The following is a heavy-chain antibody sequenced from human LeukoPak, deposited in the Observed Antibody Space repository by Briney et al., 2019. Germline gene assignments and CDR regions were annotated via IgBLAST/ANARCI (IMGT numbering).Heavy chain of an antibody. Sequence: PSETLSLTCSVSGDSMGNFYWNWLRQPAGKGLEWIGRIRTDGTTYANPAFESAVTISVDTSNNHIALRLSSATAADTAVYYGARSTGFYTTYYMDVWGKGTTVTVSS. J-gene: IGHJ6*03. V-gene: IGHV4-4*07. CDR2: IRTDGTT. CDR3: ARSTGFYTTYYMDV. CDR1: GDSMGNFY. D-gene: IGHD1-1*01.